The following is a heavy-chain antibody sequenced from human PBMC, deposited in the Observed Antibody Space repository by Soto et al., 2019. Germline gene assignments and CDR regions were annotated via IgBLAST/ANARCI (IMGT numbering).Heavy chain of an antibody. CDR2: TIPKHGTA. D-gene: IGHD1-26*01. CDR1: GGTFSSFT. V-gene: IGHV1-69*13. Sequence: SVKVSCKASGGTFSSFTISWVRQAPGQGLEWMGGTIPKHGTANYAQKFQGRVTITADASARTAYMELNSLRSEDTSVYYCAKDRRTDWESYYYYAMDVWGQGTTVTVSS. J-gene: IGHJ6*02. CDR3: AKDRRTDWESYYYYAMDV.